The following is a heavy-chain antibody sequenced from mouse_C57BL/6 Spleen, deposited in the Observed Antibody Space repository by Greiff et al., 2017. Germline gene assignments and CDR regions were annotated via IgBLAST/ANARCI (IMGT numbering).Heavy chain of an antibody. CDR3: ARSARGYFDV. Sequence: QVQLQHSGPGLVQPSQCLSITCTVSGFSFTSYGVHWVRQSPGQGLEWLGVIWSGGSTDYNAAFISRLTISTDNSKSQVFFKMNSLQADDTAIYYCARSARGYFDVWGTGTTVTVSS. D-gene: IGHD3-3*01. V-gene: IGHV2-2*01. J-gene: IGHJ1*03. CDR1: GFSFTSYG. CDR2: IWSGGST.